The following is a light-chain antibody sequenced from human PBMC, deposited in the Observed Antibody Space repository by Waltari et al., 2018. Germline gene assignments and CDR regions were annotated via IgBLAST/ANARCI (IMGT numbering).Light chain of an antibody. J-gene: IGKJ1*01. Sequence: EIVLTQSPGTLSLSPGERATPPCRASQSIGRYLAWYQQKPDQAPRLLIYGASSRATGIPDRFSGSGSGTDFSLTISRLEPEDFAVYYCQNHERLPATFGQGTKVEIK. CDR1: QSIGRY. CDR3: QNHERLPAT. CDR2: GAS. V-gene: IGKV3-20*01.